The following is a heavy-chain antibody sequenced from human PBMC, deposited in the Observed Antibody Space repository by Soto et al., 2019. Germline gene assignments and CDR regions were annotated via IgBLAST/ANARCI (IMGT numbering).Heavy chain of an antibody. CDR1: GGSVSSYY. Sequence: QVQLQESGPGLVKPSETLSLTCSVSGGSVSSYYWSWIRQPPGKGLEWFGYVSYSGTKYNPSLSSRVTISRDTSKNEFSLELASVTAADTAVYSCAGPPTYGDPPDYWGQGTLVTV. D-gene: IGHD4-17*01. CDR3: AGPPTYGDPPDY. V-gene: IGHV4-59*02. CDR2: VSYSGT. J-gene: IGHJ4*02.